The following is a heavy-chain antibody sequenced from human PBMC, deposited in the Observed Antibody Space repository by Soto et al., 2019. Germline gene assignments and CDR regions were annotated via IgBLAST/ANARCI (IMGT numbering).Heavy chain of an antibody. CDR2: LSVYNGKI. CDR3: ARDRGRGYYDSSGRFIEAFDV. V-gene: IGHV1-18*04. J-gene: IGHJ3*01. D-gene: IGHD3-22*01. Sequence: QVQLVPSGAEVKMPGASVKVSCKASGYTFTNYGLNWVRQAPGQGLEWMGWLSVYNGKINYAQNVQVRVAMTTEISTGTAYMEVRSLRSDDTAVYYCARDRGRGYYDSSGRFIEAFDVCGQGTMVTVSS. CDR1: GYTFTNYG.